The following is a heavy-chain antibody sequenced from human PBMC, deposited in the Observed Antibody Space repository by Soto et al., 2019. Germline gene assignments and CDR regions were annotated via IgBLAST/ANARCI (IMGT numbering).Heavy chain of an antibody. D-gene: IGHD2-15*01. CDR3: ARHVAVPRTRGFDY. CDR2: ISHSGST. J-gene: IGHJ4*02. V-gene: IGHV4-61*05. Sequence: SETLSLTCSVSGGSISNSSYLWGWVRQPPGKGLEWIGEISHSGSTTYNPSLKSRVIISVDKSASQISLTLNSVTAADTAIYYCARHVAVPRTRGFDYCGQGTPVTVSS. CDR1: GGSISNSSYL.